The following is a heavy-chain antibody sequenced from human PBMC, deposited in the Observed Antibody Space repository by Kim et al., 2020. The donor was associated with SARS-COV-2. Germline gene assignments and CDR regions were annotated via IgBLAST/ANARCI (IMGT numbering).Heavy chain of an antibody. CDR3: ARARGRSSVQAYFDY. D-gene: IGHD6-19*01. Sequence: SETLSLTCTVSGGSISSSSYYWGWIRQPPGKGLEWIGSIYYSGSTYYNPSLKSRVTISVDTSKNQFSLKLSSVTAADTAVYYCARARGRSSVQAYFDYWGQGTLVTVSS. CDR2: IYYSGST. CDR1: GGSISSSSYY. V-gene: IGHV4-39*07. J-gene: IGHJ4*02.